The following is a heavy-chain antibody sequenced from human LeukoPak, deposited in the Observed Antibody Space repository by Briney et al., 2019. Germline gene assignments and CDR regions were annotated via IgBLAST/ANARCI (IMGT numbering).Heavy chain of an antibody. V-gene: IGHV4-61*02. CDR2: IYTSGST. D-gene: IGHD3-10*01. CDR3: AAMVRGVQYYYYYMDV. Sequence: SQTLSLTCTVSGGSISSGSYYWSWIRQPAGKGLEWIGRIYTSGSTNYNPSLKSRVTISVDTSKNQFSLKLSSVTAADTAVYYCAAMVRGVQYYYYYMDVWGKGTTVTISS. J-gene: IGHJ6*03. CDR1: GGSISSGSYY.